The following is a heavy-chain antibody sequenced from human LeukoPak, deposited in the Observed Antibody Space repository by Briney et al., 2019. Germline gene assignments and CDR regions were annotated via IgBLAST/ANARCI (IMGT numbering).Heavy chain of an antibody. J-gene: IGHJ4*02. CDR2: ISSSGNTI. Sequence: GGSLRLYCAASGFTFSEYYMSWIRQPPGRGLEWVSYISSSGNTIYYADSVKGRFTISRDNAKNSLYLHMNSLRAEDTAVYYCVRFPKRVDFWFWVDYWGQGTLVTVSS. CDR3: VRFPKRVDFWFWVDY. V-gene: IGHV3-11*04. D-gene: IGHD3-3*01. CDR1: GFTFSEYY.